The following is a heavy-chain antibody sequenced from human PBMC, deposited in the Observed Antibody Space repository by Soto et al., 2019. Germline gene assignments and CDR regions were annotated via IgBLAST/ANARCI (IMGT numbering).Heavy chain of an antibody. CDR1: GDSVSSNSAA. J-gene: IGHJ4*02. CDR2: TYYRSKWYN. V-gene: IGHV6-1*01. D-gene: IGHD5-12*01. CDR3: SRSPGVYVEIEYTLYDFDY. Sequence: SQTLSLTCVISGDSVSSNSAAWNWIRQSPSRGLEWLGRTYYRSKWYNDYAVSVKSRITINPDTSKNQFSLQLNAVTPEDTAVYYCSRSPGVYVEIEYTLYDFDYWGQRTLGTVSS.